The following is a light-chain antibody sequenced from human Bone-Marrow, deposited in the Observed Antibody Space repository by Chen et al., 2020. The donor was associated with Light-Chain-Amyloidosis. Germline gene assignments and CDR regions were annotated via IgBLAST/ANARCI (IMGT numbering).Light chain of an antibody. CDR2: RDT. CDR1: DLPTKY. J-gene: IGLJ2*01. V-gene: IGLV3-25*03. CDR3: QSADSSGTYEVI. Sequence: SYELPQPPSVSLSPGQTARTTCPGDDLPTKYAYWYQQKPGQAPVLVIHRDTERPSGISERFSGSSSGTTATLTISGVQAEDEADYHCQSADSSGTYEVIFGGGTKLTVL.